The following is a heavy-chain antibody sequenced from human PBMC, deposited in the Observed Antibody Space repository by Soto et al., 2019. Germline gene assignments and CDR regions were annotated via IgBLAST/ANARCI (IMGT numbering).Heavy chain of an antibody. D-gene: IGHD6-13*01. V-gene: IGHV4-31*03. J-gene: IGHJ6*02. CDR1: GGSISSGGYY. CDR3: ARGRHSSSWEDYYYYYGMDV. CDR2: IYYSGST. Sequence: TLSLTCTVSGGSISSGGYYWSWIRQHPGKGLEWIGYIYYSGSTYYNPSLKSRVTISVDTSKNQFSLKLSSVTAADTVVYYFARGRHSSSWEDYYYYYGMDVWGQGTTVTVSS.